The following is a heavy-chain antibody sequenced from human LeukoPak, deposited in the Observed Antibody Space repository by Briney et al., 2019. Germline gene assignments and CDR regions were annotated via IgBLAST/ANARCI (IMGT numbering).Heavy chain of an antibody. CDR1: GGTFSSYA. CDR3: ARDIVVVPAPRKYFGMDV. CDR2: IIPIFGTA. V-gene: IGHV1-69*13. Sequence: SVKVSCKASGGTFSSYAISWVRQAPGQGLEWMGGIIPIFGTANYAQKFQGRVTITADESTSTAYMELSSLRSEDTAVYYCARDIVVVPAPRKYFGMDVWGQGTTVTVSS. J-gene: IGHJ6*02. D-gene: IGHD2-2*01.